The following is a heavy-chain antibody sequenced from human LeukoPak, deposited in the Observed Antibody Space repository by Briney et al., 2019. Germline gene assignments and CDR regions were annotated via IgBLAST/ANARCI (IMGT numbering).Heavy chain of an antibody. CDR1: GFTFSSYA. D-gene: IGHD1-26*01. CDR2: ISYDGTNK. J-gene: IGHJ4*02. CDR3: ARREVGATLGD. V-gene: IGHV3-30-3*01. Sequence: GGSLRLSCAASGFTFSSYAMNWVRQAPGKGLDWVAVISYDGTNKYYADSVKGRFTISRDNAKNSLYLQMNSLRAEDTAVYYCARREVGATLGDWGQGTLVTVSS.